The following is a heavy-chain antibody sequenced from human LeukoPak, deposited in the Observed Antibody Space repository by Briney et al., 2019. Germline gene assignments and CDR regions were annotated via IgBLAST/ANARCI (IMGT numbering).Heavy chain of an antibody. V-gene: IGHV4-59*01. Sequence: GSLRLSCVGSGFMFSNYWMSWIRQPPGKGLEWIGYIYYSGSTNYNPSLKSRVTISVDTSKNQFSLRLSSVTAADTAVYYCARYSGYDSVTYYYGMDVWGQGTTVTVSS. CDR2: IYYSGST. CDR1: GFMFSNYW. CDR3: ARYSGYDSVTYYYGMDV. J-gene: IGHJ6*02. D-gene: IGHD5-12*01.